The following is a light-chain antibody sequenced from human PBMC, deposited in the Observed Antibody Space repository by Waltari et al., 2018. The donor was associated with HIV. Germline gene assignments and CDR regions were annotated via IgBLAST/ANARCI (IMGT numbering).Light chain of an antibody. CDR2: DKN. Sequence: QSVLTQPPSVSAAPGQKVTISCSGSSSNIGNNYVSWYQQLPGTAPKLLIYDKNKRPSGTPDRFSGPKSGTSATLGITGLQTGDEADYYCGTWDSSLSAGVFGGGTKLTVL. CDR1: SSNIGNNY. J-gene: IGLJ3*02. CDR3: GTWDSSLSAGV. V-gene: IGLV1-51*01.